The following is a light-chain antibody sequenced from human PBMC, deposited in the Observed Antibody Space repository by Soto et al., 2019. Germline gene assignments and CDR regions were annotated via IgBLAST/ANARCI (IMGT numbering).Light chain of an antibody. CDR3: QQSSSTRPT. V-gene: IGKV1-39*01. CDR2: AAS. Sequence: DIQMTQSPSSLSASVGDRVTITCRASQSISSYLNWYQQKPGKAPKLLIYAASSLQSGVPSRLSGSGSGTDFTLTISSLHTEDFATYFCQQSSSTRPTVGQGTKV. CDR1: QSISSY. J-gene: IGKJ1*01.